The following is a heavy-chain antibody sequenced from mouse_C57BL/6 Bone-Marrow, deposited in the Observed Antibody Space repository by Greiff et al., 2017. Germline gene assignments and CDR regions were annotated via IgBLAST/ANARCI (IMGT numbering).Heavy chain of an antibody. CDR3: ARSHYYGGDFDY. J-gene: IGHJ2*01. D-gene: IGHD1-2*01. CDR1: GYTFTSYW. CDR2: INPSNGGT. V-gene: IGHV1-53*01. Sequence: QVQLQQPGTELVKPGASVKLSCKASGYTFTSYWMHWVKQRPGQGLEWIGNINPSNGGTNYNEKFKSKATLTVDKSSSTAYMQLSSRTSEDSAVYYCARSHYYGGDFDYWGQGTTLTVSS.